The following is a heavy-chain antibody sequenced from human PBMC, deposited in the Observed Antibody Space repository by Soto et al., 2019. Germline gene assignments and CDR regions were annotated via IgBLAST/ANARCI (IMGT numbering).Heavy chain of an antibody. V-gene: IGHV4-30-4*01. J-gene: IGHJ4*02. CDR2: IYYSGST. D-gene: IGHD2-15*01. CDR1: GDSISSGDYS. Sequence: QVQLQESGPGLVNPSQTLSLTCTVSGDSISSGDYSWSWIRQPPGKGLEWIGYIYYSGSTYYNPSLKSRGTISVDTSKNQFSLRLSSMTAADTAVYYCARVAVAKVDYWGQGTLVTVSS. CDR3: ARVAVAKVDY.